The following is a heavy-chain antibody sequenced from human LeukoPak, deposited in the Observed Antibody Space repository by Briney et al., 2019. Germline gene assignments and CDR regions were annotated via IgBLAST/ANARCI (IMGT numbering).Heavy chain of an antibody. V-gene: IGHV3-21*01. CDR1: GFTFSSYS. D-gene: IGHD3-10*01. CDR2: ISSSSSYI. CDR3: ARGALDYYGSGSYYIHPNDY. Sequence: TGGSLRLSCAASGFTFSSYSMNWVRQAPGKGLEWVSSISSSSSYIYYADSVKGRFTISRDNAKNTLYLQMNSLRAEDTAVYYCARGALDYYGSGSYYIHPNDYWGQGTLVTVSS. J-gene: IGHJ4*02.